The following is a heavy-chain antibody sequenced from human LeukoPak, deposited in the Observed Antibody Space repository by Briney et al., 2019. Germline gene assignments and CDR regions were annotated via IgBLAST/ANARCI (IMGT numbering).Heavy chain of an antibody. Sequence: PGGSLRLSCAASGFTFSRYWMHWVRQAPGKGLVWVSRINSDGSSTNYADSVKGRFTISRDNAKNSLHLHMNSLRAEDTAVYYCASTQTFDNWGPGTLVTVSS. V-gene: IGHV3-74*01. CDR1: GFTFSRYW. CDR3: ASTQTFDN. CDR2: INSDGSST. J-gene: IGHJ4*02.